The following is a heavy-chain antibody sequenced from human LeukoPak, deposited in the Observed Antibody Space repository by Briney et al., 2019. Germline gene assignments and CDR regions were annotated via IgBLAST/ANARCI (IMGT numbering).Heavy chain of an antibody. D-gene: IGHD2-21*02. Sequence: GGSLRLSCAASGFTFSSYWMSWVRQAPGKGLEWVANIKQDGSEKYYVDSVKGRFTISRDNAKNSLYLQMNSLRVEDTAVYYCTSWGDTTAEYFQRWGQGTLVTVSS. CDR2: IKQDGSEK. CDR3: TSWGDTTAEYFQR. J-gene: IGHJ1*01. CDR1: GFTFSSYW. V-gene: IGHV3-7*01.